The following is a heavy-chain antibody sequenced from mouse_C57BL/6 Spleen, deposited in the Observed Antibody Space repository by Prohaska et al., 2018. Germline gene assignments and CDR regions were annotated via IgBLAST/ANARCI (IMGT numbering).Heavy chain of an antibody. V-gene: IGHV5-6*01. J-gene: IGHJ2*01. CDR2: ISSGGSYT. CDR3: ARQGTTVVADFDY. Sequence: LEWVATISSGGSYTYYPDSVKGRFTISRDNDKNTLYLQMSSLKSEDTAMYYCARQGTTVVADFDYWGQGTTLTVSS. D-gene: IGHD1-1*01.